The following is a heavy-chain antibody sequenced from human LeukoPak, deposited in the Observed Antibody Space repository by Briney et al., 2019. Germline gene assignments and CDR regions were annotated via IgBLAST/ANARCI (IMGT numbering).Heavy chain of an antibody. Sequence: PGGSLRLSCAASGITLSSFAMSWVRQAPGTGLEWVSCFSGSGGSIYYADSVKGRFTISRDNPKNTLYLQMNSLRAEDTAVYYCAKFSPTPLLNYYYYGMDVWGQGTTVTVSS. CDR1: GITLSSFA. V-gene: IGHV3-23*01. J-gene: IGHJ6*02. CDR2: FSGSGGSI. CDR3: AKFSPTPLLNYYYYGMDV.